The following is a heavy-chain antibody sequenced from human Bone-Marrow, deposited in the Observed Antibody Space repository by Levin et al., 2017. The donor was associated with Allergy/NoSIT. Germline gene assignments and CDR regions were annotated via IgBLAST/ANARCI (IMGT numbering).Heavy chain of an antibody. Sequence: ASVKVSCKTSGYKFATYGVSWLRQAPGQGPEWMGWVSPKNGNTKYSQTFQGRLTLTTDTSSSTAYMELRSLTSDDTALYYCARDLGITTVQGVWEFWGQGTLVTVSS. V-gene: IGHV1-18*01. J-gene: IGHJ4*02. D-gene: IGHD3-10*01. CDR2: VSPKNGNT. CDR1: GYKFATYG. CDR3: ARDLGITTVQGVWEF.